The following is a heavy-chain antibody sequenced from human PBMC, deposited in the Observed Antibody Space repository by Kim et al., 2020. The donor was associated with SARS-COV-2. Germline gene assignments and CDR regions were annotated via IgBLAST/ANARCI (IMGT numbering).Heavy chain of an antibody. Sequence: SVKVSCKASGGTFSSYAISWVRQAPGQGLEWMGGIIPIFGTANYAQKFQGRVTITADESTSTAYMELSSLRSEDTAVYYCAREDLLLRGSGYYGAFDIWGQGTMVTVSS. J-gene: IGHJ3*02. D-gene: IGHD3-22*01. CDR1: GGTFSSYA. CDR3: AREDLLLRGSGYYGAFDI. V-gene: IGHV1-69*13. CDR2: IIPIFGTA.